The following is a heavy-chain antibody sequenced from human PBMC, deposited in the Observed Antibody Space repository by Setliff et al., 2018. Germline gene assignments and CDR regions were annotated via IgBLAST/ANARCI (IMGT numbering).Heavy chain of an antibody. Sequence: SVKVSCKTSGGTFSDNAMSWVRQAPGQGPEWMGGIIATVGGVSYAQKFQGRVTITADESTSTAYMELSSLRSEDTAVYYCARVRQGYYDSSGAYYYYGMDVWGQGTTVTVSS. J-gene: IGHJ6*02. CDR1: GGTFSDNA. CDR3: ARVRQGYYDSSGAYYYYGMDV. D-gene: IGHD3-22*01. V-gene: IGHV1-69*13. CDR2: IIATVGGV.